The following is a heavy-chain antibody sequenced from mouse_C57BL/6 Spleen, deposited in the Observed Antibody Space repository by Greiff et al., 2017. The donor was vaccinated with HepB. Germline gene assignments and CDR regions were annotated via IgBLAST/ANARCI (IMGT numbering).Heavy chain of an antibody. V-gene: IGHV3-6*01. CDR1: GYSITSGYY. Sequence: DVKLQESGPGLVKPSQSLSLTCSVPGYSITSGYYWNWIRQFPGNKLEWMGYISYDGSNNYNPSLKNRISITRDTSKNQFFLKLNSVTTEDTATYYCANYYGSPWFAYWGQGTLVTVSA. D-gene: IGHD1-1*01. J-gene: IGHJ3*01. CDR3: ANYYGSPWFAY. CDR2: ISYDGSN.